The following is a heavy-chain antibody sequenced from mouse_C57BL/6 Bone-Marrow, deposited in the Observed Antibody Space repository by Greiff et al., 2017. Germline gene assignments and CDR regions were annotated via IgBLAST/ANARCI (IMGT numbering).Heavy chain of an antibody. CDR2: ISSGSSTI. V-gene: IGHV5-17*01. D-gene: IGHD1-1*01. CDR3: ARRDITTVVVDY. CDR1: GFTFSDYG. J-gene: IGHJ2*01. Sequence: EVQLKEPGGGLVKPGGSLKLSCAASGFTFSDYGMHWVRQAPEKGLEWVAYISSGSSTIYYADTVKGRCTISRDNAKNTLFLQMTSLRSEDTAMYSCARRDITTVVVDYWGQGTTLTVSS.